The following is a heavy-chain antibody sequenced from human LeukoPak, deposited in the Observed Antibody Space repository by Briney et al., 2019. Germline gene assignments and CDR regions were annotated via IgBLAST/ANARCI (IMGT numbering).Heavy chain of an antibody. CDR1: GYTLATYG. Sequence: ASVKVSCKASGYTLATYGVNWVRQAPGQGLEWVGWISAFNDNTNYAQKFRDRVTMTADTSTKTVYMELRSLRSDDTAVYFCEREYYATSDYSYYSDYWGQGTPVTVSS. V-gene: IGHV1-18*01. CDR3: EREYYATSDYSYYSDY. J-gene: IGHJ4*02. D-gene: IGHD3-22*01. CDR2: ISAFNDNT.